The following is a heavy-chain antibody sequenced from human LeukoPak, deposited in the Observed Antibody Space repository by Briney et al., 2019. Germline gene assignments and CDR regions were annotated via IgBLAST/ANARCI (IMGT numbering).Heavy chain of an antibody. D-gene: IGHD5/OR15-5a*01. CDR1: GFIFSSYW. J-gene: IGHJ6*03. CDR3: AKVSTIYYYYMDV. CDR2: MKKDGSEK. Sequence: GGSLRLSCAASGFIFSSYWMSWVRQAPGKGLEWVANMKKDGSEKYYVDSVKGRFTISRDNAKNSLYRQMNSLRAEDTAVYYCAKVSTIYYYYMDVWGKGTTVTISS. V-gene: IGHV3-7*01.